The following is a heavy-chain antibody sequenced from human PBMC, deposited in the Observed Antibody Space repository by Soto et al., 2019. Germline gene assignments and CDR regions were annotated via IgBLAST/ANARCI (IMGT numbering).Heavy chain of an antibody. CDR1: GGSISGYY. J-gene: IGHJ5*02. D-gene: IGHD2-15*01. CDR3: ARHVCGGSCYSRWFDP. CDR2: IYYSGST. Sequence: SETLSLTCTVSGGSISGYYWSWIRQPPGKGLEWIGYIYYSGSTNYNPSLKSRVTISVDTSKNQFSLKLSSVTAADTAVYYCARHVCGGSCYSRWFDPWGQGTLVTVSS. V-gene: IGHV4-59*08.